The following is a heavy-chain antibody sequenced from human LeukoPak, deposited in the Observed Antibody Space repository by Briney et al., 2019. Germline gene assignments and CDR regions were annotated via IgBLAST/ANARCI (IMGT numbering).Heavy chain of an antibody. CDR2: ISDSETT. CDR1: GGASSDYY. CDR3: ARVGGTIFGVNRGAFDY. Sequence: PSETLSLTCTVSGGASSDYYWTWIRLPPGKRLEWIGYISDSETTKYSPSLKSRVTISLDTSKNHFSLKLTSVTAADTAVYYCARVGGTIFGVNRGAFDYWGQGTLVTVSS. V-gene: IGHV4-59*01. J-gene: IGHJ4*02. D-gene: IGHD3-3*01.